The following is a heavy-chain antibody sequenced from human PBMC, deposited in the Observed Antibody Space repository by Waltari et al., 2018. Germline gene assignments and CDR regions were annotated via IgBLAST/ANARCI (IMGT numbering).Heavy chain of an antibody. CDR1: GFTFSSYA. J-gene: IGHJ1*01. CDR3: AKDLVDIVVVVAATPEYFQH. V-gene: IGHV3-23*04. D-gene: IGHD2-15*01. Sequence: VQLVQSGAEVKKPGASVKVSCKASGFTFSSYAMSWVRQAPGKGLEWVSAISGSGGSTYDADSVKGRFTISRDNSKNTLYLQMNSLRAEDTAGYYCAKDLVDIVVVVAATPEYFQHWGQGTLVTVSS. CDR2: ISGSGGST.